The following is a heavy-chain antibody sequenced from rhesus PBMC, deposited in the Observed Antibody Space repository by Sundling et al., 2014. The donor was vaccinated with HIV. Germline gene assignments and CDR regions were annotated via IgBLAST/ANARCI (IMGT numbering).Heavy chain of an antibody. CDR2: INSAGSTT. V-gene: IGHV3-103*01. CDR1: GFIFSTYG. J-gene: IGHJ4*01. D-gene: IGHD5-24*01. CDR3: AKSGEDSGYSGGNYVDY. Sequence: EVQLVETGGGLVHPGGSLKLSCAASGFIFSTYGMTWVRQAPGKGLEWVSGINSAGSTTHYADSVKGRFTISRDNSKNTLSLQMNSLRAEDTAVYYCAKSGEDSGYSGGNYVDYWGQGVLVTVSS.